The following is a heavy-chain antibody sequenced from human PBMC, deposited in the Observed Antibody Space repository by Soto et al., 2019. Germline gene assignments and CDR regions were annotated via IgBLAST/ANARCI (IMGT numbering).Heavy chain of an antibody. V-gene: IGHV3-74*01. Sequence: PGGSLRLSCAASGPSFSSYWLHWVGQAPGKGLVWVSRINSDGSSTSYADSVKGRFTISRDNAKNTLYLQMNSLRAEDTAVYYCARDYGEAGSTAGYDMWGPGTMDTVS. D-gene: IGHD4-17*01. CDR2: INSDGSST. CDR1: GPSFSSYW. CDR3: ARDYGEAGSTAGYDM. J-gene: IGHJ3*02.